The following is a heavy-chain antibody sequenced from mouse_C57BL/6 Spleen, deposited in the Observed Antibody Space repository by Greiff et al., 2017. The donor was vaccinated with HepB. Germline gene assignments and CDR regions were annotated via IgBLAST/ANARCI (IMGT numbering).Heavy chain of an antibody. J-gene: IGHJ2*01. CDR2: ISDGGSYT. CDR3: ARDSGRDFDY. Sequence: EVQRVESGGGLVKPGGSLKLSCAASGFTFSSYAMSWVRQTPEKRLEWVATISDGGSYTYYPDNVKGRFTISRDNAKNNLYLQMSHLKSEDTAMYYCARDSGRDFDYWGQGTTLTVSS. CDR1: GFTFSSYA. D-gene: IGHD3-2*02. V-gene: IGHV5-4*01.